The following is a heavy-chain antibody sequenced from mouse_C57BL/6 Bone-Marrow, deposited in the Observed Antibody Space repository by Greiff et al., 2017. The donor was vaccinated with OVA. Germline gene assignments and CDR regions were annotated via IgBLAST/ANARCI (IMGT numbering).Heavy chain of an antibody. Sequence: EVHLVESGGGLVKPGGSLKLSCAASGFTFSSYAMSWVRQTPEKRLEWVATISDGGSYTYYPDNVKGRFTISRDNAKNNLYLQMSHLKSEDTAMYYCARGIYYDYFDYWGQGTTLTVSS. D-gene: IGHD2-4*01. CDR2: ISDGGSYT. V-gene: IGHV5-4*01. CDR1: GFTFSSYA. J-gene: IGHJ2*01. CDR3: ARGIYYDYFDY.